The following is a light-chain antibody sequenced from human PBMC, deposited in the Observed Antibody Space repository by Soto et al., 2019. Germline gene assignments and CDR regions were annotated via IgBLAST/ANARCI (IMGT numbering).Light chain of an antibody. CDR2: GAS. V-gene: IGKV3-20*01. CDR3: LQSGTSPQT. J-gene: IGKJ1*01. CDR1: QSVSGSY. Sequence: IVLTQSPGTLSLSPGERATLSCRASQSVSGSYLAWYQQKPGQAPRLLIYGASSRATGIPDRFSGSGSGTDFTLTISRLEPEDFAVYYCLQSGTSPQTFGQGTKVEI.